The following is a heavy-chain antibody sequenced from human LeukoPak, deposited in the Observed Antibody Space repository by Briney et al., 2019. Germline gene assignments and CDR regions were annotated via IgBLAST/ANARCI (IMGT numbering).Heavy chain of an antibody. J-gene: IGHJ6*03. D-gene: IGHD6-19*01. CDR2: ISYDGSNK. CDR1: GFTFSSYG. V-gene: IGHV3-30*18. Sequence: QSGGSLRLSCAASGFTFSSYGMHWVRQAPGKGLEWVAVISYDGSNKYYADSVKGRFTISRDNSKNTLYLQMNSLRAEDTAVYYCAKSAGGYSSGGRPDYYYYMGVWGKGTTVTVSS. CDR3: AKSAGGYSSGGRPDYYYYMGV.